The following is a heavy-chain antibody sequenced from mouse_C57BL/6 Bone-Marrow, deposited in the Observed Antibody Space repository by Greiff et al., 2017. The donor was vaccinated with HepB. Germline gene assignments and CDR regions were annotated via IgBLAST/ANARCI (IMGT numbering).Heavy chain of an antibody. D-gene: IGHD1-1*01. CDR3: ARWDGSSYWYFDV. Sequence: VQLKQSGAELVRPGTSVKVSCKASGYAFTNYLIEWVKQRPGQGLEWIGVINPGSGGTNYNEKFKGKATLTADKSSSTAYMQLSSLTSEDSAVYFCARWDGSSYWYFDVWGTGTTVTVSS. J-gene: IGHJ1*03. CDR2: INPGSGGT. V-gene: IGHV1-54*01. CDR1: GYAFTNYL.